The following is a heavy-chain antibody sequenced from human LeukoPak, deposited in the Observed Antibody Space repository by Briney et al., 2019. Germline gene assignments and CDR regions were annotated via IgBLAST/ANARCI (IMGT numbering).Heavy chain of an antibody. D-gene: IGHD5-18*01. CDR2: IYYNGDT. CDR1: GASISSSSYY. J-gene: IGHJ4*02. V-gene: IGHV4-39*01. Sequence: SETLSLTCTVSGASISSSSYYWGWIRQPPGKGLEWIGSIYYNGDTYYSSSLKSRLTISVDTSKNQFTLKLSSMTAADTALYYCARLRGYTSGNPGYWGQGSLVTVSS. CDR3: ARLRGYTSGNPGY.